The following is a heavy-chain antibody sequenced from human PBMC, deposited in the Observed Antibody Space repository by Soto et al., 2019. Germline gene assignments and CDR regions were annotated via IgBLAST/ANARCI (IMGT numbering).Heavy chain of an antibody. CDR1: GFSLSTSAAG. J-gene: IGHJ4*02. V-gene: IGHV2-5*01. CDR2: IYWNDDK. CDR3: VHRTHNTPNYFGY. Sequence: SGPTLVNPTQTLTLTCTFSGFSLSTSAAGVGWILQPTGRALEWLAVIYWNDDKRYSPSLKNRLAITKDTSKDQLVLTMTNMDPVDTATYYCVHRTHNTPNYFGYCGQGTLVTVSA. D-gene: IGHD1-20*01.